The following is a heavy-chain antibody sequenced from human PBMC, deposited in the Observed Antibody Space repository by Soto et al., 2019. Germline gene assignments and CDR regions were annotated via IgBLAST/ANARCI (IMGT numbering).Heavy chain of an antibody. J-gene: IGHJ4*02. Sequence: GGSLRLSCAASGFTFVDYAMHWVRQAPGKGLGWVSAISVSGGSTYYSDSVKGRFTISRDNSKNTLYLQMNSLRAEDTALYYCVKWGGDYYDTSGYPDYWGQGALVTVSS. CDR1: GFTFVDYA. CDR2: ISVSGGST. CDR3: VKWGGDYYDTSGYPDY. V-gene: IGHV3-23*01. D-gene: IGHD3-22*01.